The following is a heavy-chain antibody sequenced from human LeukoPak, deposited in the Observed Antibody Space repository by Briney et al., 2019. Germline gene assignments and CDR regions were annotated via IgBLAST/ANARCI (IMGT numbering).Heavy chain of an antibody. D-gene: IGHD3-22*01. CDR2: ISGSGGST. CDR3: AKDARENYYDSSGYYSLMWYFDY. Sequence: PGGSLRPSCAASGFTFSSYATSWVRQAPGKGLEWVSAISGSGGSTYYADSVKGRFTISRDNSKNTLYLQMNSLRAEDTAVYYCAKDARENYYDSSGYYSLMWYFDYWGQGTLVTVSS. J-gene: IGHJ4*02. CDR1: GFTFSSYA. V-gene: IGHV3-23*01.